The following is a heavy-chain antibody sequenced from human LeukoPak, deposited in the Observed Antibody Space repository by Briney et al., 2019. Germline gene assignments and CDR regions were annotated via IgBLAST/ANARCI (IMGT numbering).Heavy chain of an antibody. Sequence: GGTLRLSCAASGFTFSSYDMNWVRQAPGKGLEWVSYISSSNSMIYYADSVKGRFTISRDNAKNSLFLQMNSLRAEDTAVYYCARDRYLDIDYWGQGTLVSVSS. CDR2: ISSSNSMI. D-gene: IGHD2-2*03. V-gene: IGHV3-48*01. CDR3: ARDRYLDIDY. J-gene: IGHJ4*02. CDR1: GFTFSSYD.